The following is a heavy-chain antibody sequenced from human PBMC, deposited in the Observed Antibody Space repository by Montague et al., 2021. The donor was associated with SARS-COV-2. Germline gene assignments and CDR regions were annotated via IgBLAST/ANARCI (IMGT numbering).Heavy chain of an antibody. Sequence: SETLSLTCAVYGGSFSDYYRSWICQPPGKGLEWIGEINHRGTSNYNPSLKSRVSISVDTSKNQFSLYLGSVTAADTAVYYCARGRQHFNMIVVVMTGGEYYFDYWGQGTLVTVSS. CDR2: INHRGTS. J-gene: IGHJ4*02. CDR1: GGSFSDYY. D-gene: IGHD3-22*01. V-gene: IGHV4-34*01. CDR3: ARGRQHFNMIVVVMTGGEYYFDY.